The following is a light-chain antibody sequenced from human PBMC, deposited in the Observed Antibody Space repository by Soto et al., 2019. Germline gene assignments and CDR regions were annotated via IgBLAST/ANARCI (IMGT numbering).Light chain of an antibody. V-gene: IGKV3-15*01. J-gene: IGKJ1*01. Sequence: DIVMTQSPVTLSVSPGDRATLSCRASQSVGHNLAWFQQKPGQAPMLLIYGASAGATGIPDRFGGSGFGTEFTLTISSLQSEDLAVYYCQQYNNWPRTFGQGTKVEMK. CDR3: QQYNNWPRT. CDR2: GAS. CDR1: QSVGHN.